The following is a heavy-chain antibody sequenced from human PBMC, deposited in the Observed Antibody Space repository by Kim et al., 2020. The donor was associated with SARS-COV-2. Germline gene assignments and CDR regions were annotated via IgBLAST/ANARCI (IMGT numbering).Heavy chain of an antibody. CDR2: INPNSGGT. D-gene: IGHD2-2*01. CDR1: GYTFTGYY. CDR3: ASLGTRHMALLGPYGMDV. V-gene: IGHV1-2*06. J-gene: IGHJ6*02. Sequence: ASVKVSCKASGYTFTGYYMHWVRQAPGQGLEWMGRINPNSGGTNYAQKFQGRVTMTRDTSISTAYMELSRLRSDDTAVYYCASLGTRHMALLGPYGMDVWGQGTTVTVSS.